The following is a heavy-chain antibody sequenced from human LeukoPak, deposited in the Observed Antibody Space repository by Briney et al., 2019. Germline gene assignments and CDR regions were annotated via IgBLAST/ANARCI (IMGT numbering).Heavy chain of an antibody. Sequence: ASVKVSCKASGHTFTSYAMHWVRQAPGQRLEWMGWINAGNGNTKYSQKFQGRVTITRDTSASTAYMELSSLRSEDTAVYYCARDLYGSGTLAWFDPWGQGTLVTVSS. CDR3: ARDLYGSGTLAWFDP. D-gene: IGHD3-10*01. V-gene: IGHV1-3*01. J-gene: IGHJ5*02. CDR2: INAGNGNT. CDR1: GHTFTSYA.